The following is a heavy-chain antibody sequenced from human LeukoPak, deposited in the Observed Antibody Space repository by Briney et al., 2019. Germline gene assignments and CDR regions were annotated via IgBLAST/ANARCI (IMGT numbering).Heavy chain of an antibody. CDR2: ISYLSSHV. CDR1: GFTFSSYA. D-gene: IGHD3-16*01. V-gene: IGHV3-21*01. Sequence: GGSLRLSCAASGFTFSSYAMSWVRQAPGKGLEWVSSISYLSSHVYYGDSVKGRFRISRDNAKNSLYLQMNSLGAEDTAIYYCGRAFPPLRTSSAGDLWGQGILVTVSS. CDR3: GRAFPPLRTSSAGDL. J-gene: IGHJ4*02.